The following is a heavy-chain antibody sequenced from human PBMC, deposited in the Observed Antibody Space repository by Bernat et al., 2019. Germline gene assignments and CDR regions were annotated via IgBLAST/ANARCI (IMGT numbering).Heavy chain of an antibody. V-gene: IGHV1-2*04. CDR3: ARERADYYDSIGHDAFDI. Sequence: QVQLVQSGAEVKKPGASVKVSCKASGYTFTGYYMHWVRQAPGQGLEWMGWINPNSGGTNYAQKFQGWVTMTRDTSISTAYMELSRLRSDDTAVYYCARERADYYDSIGHDAFDIWGQGTMVTVSS. CDR2: INPNSGGT. D-gene: IGHD3-22*01. J-gene: IGHJ3*02. CDR1: GYTFTGYY.